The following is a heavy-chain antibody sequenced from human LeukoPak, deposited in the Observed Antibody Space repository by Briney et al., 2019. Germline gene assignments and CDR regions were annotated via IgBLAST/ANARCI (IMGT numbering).Heavy chain of an antibody. CDR3: TKDLMTGFSSGWYFAY. V-gene: IGHV3-23*01. CDR2: TGGSDDNT. CDR1: GFTFNGYA. D-gene: IGHD6-19*01. Sequence: QPGGSLRLSCEGSGFTFNGYAFSWVRQAPGKGLEWVAVTGGSDDNTRYADSVKGRFTISRDNSEKRLFLQMNSPRPDDSALYYCTKDLMTGFSSGWYFAYWGQGTLVTVSS. J-gene: IGHJ4*02.